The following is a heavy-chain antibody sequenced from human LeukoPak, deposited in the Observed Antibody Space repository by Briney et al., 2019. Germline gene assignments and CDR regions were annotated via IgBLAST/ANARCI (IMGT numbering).Heavy chain of an antibody. V-gene: IGHV4-34*01. CDR3: AAGGSSSWEYFQH. CDR2: INHSGST. D-gene: IGHD6-13*01. Sequence: KSSETLSLTCAVYGGSFSGYYWSWIRQPPGKGLEWIGEINHSGSTNYNPSLKSRVTISVDTSKNQFSLKLSSVTAADTAVYYCAAGGSSSWEYFQHWGQGTLVTVSS. J-gene: IGHJ1*01. CDR1: GGSFSGYY.